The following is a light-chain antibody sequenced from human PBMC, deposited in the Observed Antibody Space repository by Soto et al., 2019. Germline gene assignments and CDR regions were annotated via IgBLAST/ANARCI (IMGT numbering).Light chain of an antibody. CDR2: AAS. V-gene: IGKV1-9*01. Sequence: DIQLTQSPSFLSASVGDRVTITCRARQGISSYLAWYQQKPGKAPKLLIYAASSLQSGVPSRFSGSGSGTEFTLTISSLQPDDFATYYCQQYHTFPWTFGQGTKVDIK. CDR3: QQYHTFPWT. CDR1: QGISSY. J-gene: IGKJ1*01.